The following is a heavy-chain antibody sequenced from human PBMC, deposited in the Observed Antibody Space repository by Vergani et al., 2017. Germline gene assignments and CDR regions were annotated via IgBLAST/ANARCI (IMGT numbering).Heavy chain of an antibody. V-gene: IGHV3-33*01. CDR1: GFTFSSYG. Sequence: VQLVESGGGVVQPGRSLRLSCAASGFTFSSYGMHWVRQAPGKGLEWVAVLWYDGSNQYYADSVKGRFTISRDNSKNTLYLQMNSLRAEDTAVYDCARDRTGVAAAGTGFDYWGQGTLVTVSS. J-gene: IGHJ4*02. CDR2: LWYDGSNQ. D-gene: IGHD6-13*01. CDR3: ARDRTGVAAAGTGFDY.